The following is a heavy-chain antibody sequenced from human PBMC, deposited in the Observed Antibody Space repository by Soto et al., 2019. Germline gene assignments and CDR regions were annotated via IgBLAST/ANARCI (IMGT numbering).Heavy chain of an antibody. CDR3: ARGLWFGELLPYYYYGMDV. CDR1: GFTFSSYW. D-gene: IGHD3-10*01. CDR2: IKQDGSEK. V-gene: IGHV3-7*05. J-gene: IGHJ6*02. Sequence: GGSLRLSCAASGFTFSSYWMSWVRQAPGKGLEWVANIKQDGSEKYYVDSVKGRFTISRDNAKNSLFLQMNSLRAEDTAVYYCARGLWFGELLPYYYYGMDVWGQGTTVTVSS.